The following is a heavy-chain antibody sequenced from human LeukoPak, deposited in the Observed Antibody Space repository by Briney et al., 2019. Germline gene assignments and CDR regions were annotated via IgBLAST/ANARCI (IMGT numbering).Heavy chain of an antibody. D-gene: IGHD2-2*01. CDR2: IYYSGST. J-gene: IGHJ4*02. CDR3: ARVIGYCSSTSCFGYFDY. CDR1: GGSISSYY. Sequence: SETLSLTCTVSGGSISSYYWSCIRQPPGKGLEWGGYIYYSGSTNYNPSLKSRVTTSVDTSKNQLSLKLSSVTAADTAVYYCARVIGYCSSTSCFGYFDYWGQGTLVTVSS. V-gene: IGHV4-59*08.